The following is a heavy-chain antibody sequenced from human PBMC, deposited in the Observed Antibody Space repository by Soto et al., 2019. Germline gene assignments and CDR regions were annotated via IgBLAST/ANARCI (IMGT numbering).Heavy chain of an antibody. CDR3: AKDRSGCDLFYYFDY. V-gene: IGHV3-30*18. J-gene: IGHJ4*02. Sequence: QVQLVESGGGVVQPGRSLRLSCAASGFTFSSYGMHWVRQAPGKGLEWVAVISYDGSNKYYADSVKGRFTISRDNSKNTLYLQMNSLRAEDTAVYYCAKDRSGCDLFYYFDYWGQGTLVTVSS. CDR2: ISYDGSNK. CDR1: GFTFSSYG. D-gene: IGHD5-12*01.